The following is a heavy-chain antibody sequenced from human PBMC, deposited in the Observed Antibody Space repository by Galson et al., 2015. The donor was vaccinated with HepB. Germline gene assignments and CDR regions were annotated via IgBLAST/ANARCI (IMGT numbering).Heavy chain of an antibody. J-gene: IGHJ4*02. D-gene: IGHD6-6*01. CDR1: GFSLNTRDVG. CDR3: AHMTNRPGYFDF. V-gene: IGHV2-5*01. CDR2: IYGNYNK. Sequence: PALVKPTQTLTLTCTYSGFSLNTRDVGVVWIRQPPGKALEWLALIYGNYNKRYRLSLKSRLTIIRETSQNQVVLTMTNMDSVDTATYYCAHMTNRPGYFDFWGQGTLVTVSS.